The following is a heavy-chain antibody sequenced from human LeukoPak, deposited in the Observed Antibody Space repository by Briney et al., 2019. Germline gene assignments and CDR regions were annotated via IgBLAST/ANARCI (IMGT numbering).Heavy chain of an antibody. D-gene: IGHD6-19*01. J-gene: IGHJ4*02. CDR2: INPNSGGT. CDR3: ARDRGQQWLVPGALGY. CDR1: GYTFTGYY. V-gene: IGHV1-2*02. Sequence: ASVKVSCKASGYTFTGYYMHWVRQAPGQGLEWMGWINPNSGGTNYAQKFQGRVTMTRDTSISTAYMDLSRLRSDDTAVYYCARDRGQQWLVPGALGYWGQGTLVTVSS.